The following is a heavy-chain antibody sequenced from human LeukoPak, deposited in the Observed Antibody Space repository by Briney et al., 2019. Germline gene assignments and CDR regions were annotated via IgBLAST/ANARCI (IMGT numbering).Heavy chain of an antibody. Sequence: SETLSLTCTVSGGSISSYYWSWIRQPPGKGLEWIGYIYYSGSTNYNPSLNSRVTISVDTSKNQFSLKLSSVTAADTAVYYCARGHRDRDYYGSGSYYIGYWGQGTLVTVS. V-gene: IGHV4-59*01. CDR1: GGSISSYY. CDR2: IYYSGST. CDR3: ARGHRDRDYYGSGSYYIGY. D-gene: IGHD3-10*01. J-gene: IGHJ4*02.